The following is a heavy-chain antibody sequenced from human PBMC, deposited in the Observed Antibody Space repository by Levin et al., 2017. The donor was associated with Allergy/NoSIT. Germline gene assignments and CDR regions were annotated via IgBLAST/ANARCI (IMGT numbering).Heavy chain of an antibody. V-gene: IGHV3-33*01. CDR1: GFTFSSYG. D-gene: IGHD3-10*01. Sequence: GGSLRLSCAASGFTFSSYGMHWVRQAPGKGLEWVAVIWYDGSNKYYADSVKGRFTISRDNSKNTLYLQMNSLRAEDTAVYYCARSPRGAYYYGSGSYSWFDPWGQGTLVTVSS. CDR3: ARSPRGAYYYGSGSYSWFDP. CDR2: IWYDGSNK. J-gene: IGHJ5*02.